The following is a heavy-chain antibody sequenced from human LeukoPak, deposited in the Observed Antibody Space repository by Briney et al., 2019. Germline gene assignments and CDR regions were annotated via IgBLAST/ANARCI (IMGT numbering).Heavy chain of an antibody. CDR3: AKERYSSSWPPDWFDP. V-gene: IGHV3-74*01. Sequence: GGSLRLSCAASGFTFGNSWVHWVRQAPGKGLVWVSLINADGTTTTYADSVKGRFTISRDNSKNTLYLQMNSLRAEDTAVYYCAKERYSSSWPPDWFDPWGQGTLVTVSS. CDR2: INADGTTT. J-gene: IGHJ5*02. D-gene: IGHD6-13*01. CDR1: GFTFGNSW.